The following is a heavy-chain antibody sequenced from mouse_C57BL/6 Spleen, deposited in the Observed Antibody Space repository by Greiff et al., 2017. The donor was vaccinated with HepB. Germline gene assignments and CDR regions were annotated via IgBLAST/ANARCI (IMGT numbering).Heavy chain of an antibody. V-gene: IGHV10-1*01. CDR2: IRSKSNNYAT. CDR3: VRHSLYGDAMDY. Sequence: EVQRVESGGGLVQPKGSLKLSCAASGFSFNTYAMNWVRQAPGKGLEWVARIRSKSNNYATYYADSVKDRFTISRDDSESMLYLQMNNLKTEDTAMYYCVRHSLYGDAMDYWGQGTSVTVSS. D-gene: IGHD6-1*01. CDR1: GFSFNTYA. J-gene: IGHJ4*01.